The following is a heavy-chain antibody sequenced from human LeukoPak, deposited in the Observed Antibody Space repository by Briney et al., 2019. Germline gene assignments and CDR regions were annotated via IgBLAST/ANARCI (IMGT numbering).Heavy chain of an antibody. CDR1: GDSVSSNSAA. Sequence: SQTLSLTCAISGDSVSSNSAAWTWIRQSPSRGLEWLGRTYYRSKWYNDYAVSVKSRITINPDTSKNQFSLQLNSVTPEDTAVYYCARDWPNFPGMGAYYGMDVWGQGTTVTVSS. J-gene: IGHJ6*02. CDR2: TYYRSKWYN. CDR3: ARDWPNFPGMGAYYGMDV. D-gene: IGHD1-26*01. V-gene: IGHV6-1*01.